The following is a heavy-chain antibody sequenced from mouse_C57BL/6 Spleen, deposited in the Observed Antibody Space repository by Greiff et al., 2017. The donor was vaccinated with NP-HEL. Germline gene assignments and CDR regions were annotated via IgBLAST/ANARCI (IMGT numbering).Heavy chain of an antibody. V-gene: IGHV1-19*01. Sequence: EVKLMESGPVLVKPGASVKMSCKASGYTFTDYYMNWVKQSHGKSLEWIGVINPYNGGNSYNQKFKGKATLTVDKSSSTAYMELNSLTSEDSAVYYCARSTMITNYFDYWGQGTTLTVSS. CDR3: ARSTMITNYFDY. J-gene: IGHJ2*01. D-gene: IGHD2-4*01. CDR1: GYTFTDYY. CDR2: INPYNGGN.